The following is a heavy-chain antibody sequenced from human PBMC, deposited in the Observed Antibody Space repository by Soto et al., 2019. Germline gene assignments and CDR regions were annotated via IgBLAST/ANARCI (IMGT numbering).Heavy chain of an antibody. Sequence: PGGSLRLSCAASGFTFSSYSMNWVRQAPGKGLEWVSSISSSSSYIYYADSVKGRFTISRDNAKNSLYLQMNSLRAEDTAVYYCAASPYSSSWSWFDPWGQGTLVTVSS. V-gene: IGHV3-21*01. CDR3: AASPYSSSWSWFDP. CDR1: GFTFSSYS. D-gene: IGHD6-13*01. CDR2: ISSSSSYI. J-gene: IGHJ5*02.